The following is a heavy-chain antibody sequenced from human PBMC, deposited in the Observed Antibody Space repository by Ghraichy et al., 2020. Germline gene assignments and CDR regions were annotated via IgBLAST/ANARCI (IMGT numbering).Heavy chain of an antibody. J-gene: IGHJ6*02. CDR3: ARDRRMTAVTTTYYSYGMDV. D-gene: IGHD4-11*01. CDR1: GDTFTGYY. V-gene: IGHV1-2*02. CDR2: INPKSVVI. Sequence: ASVKVSCKDSGDTFTGYYMHWVRQTPGQGLEWMGWINPKSVVINYAQKFQGRVTMTSDTSVSTAYMELSSLTSDDTAIYYCARDRRMTAVTTTYYSYGMDVWGQGTTVNVAS.